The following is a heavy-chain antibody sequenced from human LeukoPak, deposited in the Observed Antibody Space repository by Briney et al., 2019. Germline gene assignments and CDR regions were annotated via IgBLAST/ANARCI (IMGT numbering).Heavy chain of an antibody. Sequence: SETLSLTRTVSGGSITSYYWSWIRQPAGKGLEWIGRIYVTESTTYNPSLKSRVTISIDTSNNQFSRKLTSVTAADTTVYYCARYSGTAGEVKFDPWGQATMVTVPS. CDR2: IYVTEST. V-gene: IGHV4-4*07. D-gene: IGHD3-10*01. J-gene: IGHJ5*02. CDR1: GGSITSYY. CDR3: ARYSGTAGEVKFDP.